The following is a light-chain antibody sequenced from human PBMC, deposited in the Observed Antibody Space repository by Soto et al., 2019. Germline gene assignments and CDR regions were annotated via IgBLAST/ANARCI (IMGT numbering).Light chain of an antibody. CDR2: DVS. CDR3: SSYTSSRTVV. Sequence: QSALTQPASVSGSPGQSITISCTGTSSDIGDSNYVSWYQQHPGKAPKLMIYDVSNRHSGVSNRFSGSKSGNTASLTISGLQAEDEADYYCSSYTSSRTVVFGGGTTLTVL. J-gene: IGLJ2*01. CDR1: SSDIGDSNY. V-gene: IGLV2-14*01.